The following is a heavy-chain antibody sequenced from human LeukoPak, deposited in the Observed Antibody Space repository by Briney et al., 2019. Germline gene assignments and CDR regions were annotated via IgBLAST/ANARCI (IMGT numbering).Heavy chain of an antibody. CDR2: INPKGYGT. J-gene: IGHJ3*02. D-gene: IGHD2-2*02. CDR1: GYTFSGFY. CDR3: ARENLPVDIHGYQEALDI. Sequence: ASVRVSCKASGYTFSGFYMHWVRQAPGEGLEWMGWINPKGYGTNYAQKFQGRVTMTRDTSINTAYMELSGLRSDDTAVYYCARENLPVDIHGYQEALDIWGQGTMVTVSS. V-gene: IGHV1-2*02.